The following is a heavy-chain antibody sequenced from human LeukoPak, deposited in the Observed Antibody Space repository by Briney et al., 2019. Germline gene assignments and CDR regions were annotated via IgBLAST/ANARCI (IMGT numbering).Heavy chain of an antibody. CDR3: AREVAGSSYDFWSGSPGYYYMDV. CDR2: ISSSSSYI. D-gene: IGHD3-3*01. Sequence: GGSLRLSCAASGFTFSSYSVNWVRQAPGKGLEWVSSISSSSSYIYYADSVKGRFTISRDNAKNSLYLQMNSLRAEDTAVYYCAREVAGSSYDFWSGSPGYYYMDVWGKGTTVTVSS. CDR1: GFTFSSYS. V-gene: IGHV3-21*01. J-gene: IGHJ6*03.